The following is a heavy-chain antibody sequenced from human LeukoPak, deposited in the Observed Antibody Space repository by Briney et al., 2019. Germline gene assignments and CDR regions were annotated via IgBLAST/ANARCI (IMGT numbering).Heavy chain of an antibody. D-gene: IGHD3-9*01. CDR2: INPSGGST. V-gene: IGHV1-46*03. CDR3: ARGTYVLRYFDWLLVPDDY. Sequence: ASVKVFCKASGYTFTSYYMHWLRQAPGQGLEWMGIINPSGGSTSYAQKFQGRVTMTRDTSTSTVYMELSSLRSEDTAVYYCARGTYVLRYFDWLLVPDDYWGQGTLVTVSS. CDR1: GYTFTSYY. J-gene: IGHJ4*01.